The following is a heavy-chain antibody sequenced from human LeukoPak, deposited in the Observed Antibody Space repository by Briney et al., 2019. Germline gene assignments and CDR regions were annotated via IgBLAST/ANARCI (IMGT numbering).Heavy chain of an antibody. CDR1: GFTCSSYW. CDR3: ARDGGILYFDY. D-gene: IGHD6-13*01. V-gene: IGHV3-7*01. CDR2: IKQDGSEK. J-gene: IGHJ4*02. Sequence: GGSLRLSCAASGFTCSSYWMSWVRQAPGKGREWVANIKQDGSEKYYVDSVKGRFTISRDNAKNSLYLQMNSLRAEDTAVYYCARDGGILYFDYWGQGTLVTVSS.